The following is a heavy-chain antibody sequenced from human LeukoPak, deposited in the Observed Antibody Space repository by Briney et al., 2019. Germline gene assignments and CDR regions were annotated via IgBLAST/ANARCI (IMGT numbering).Heavy chain of an antibody. CDR1: GYTLTELS. D-gene: IGHD3-10*01. V-gene: IGHV1-24*01. CDR2: FDPEDGET. CDR3: ATGQSTMVRGVIITRPLDY. Sequence: GASVKVSCTVSGYTLTELSMHWVRQAPGKGLEWMGGFDPEDGETIYAQKFQGRVTMTEDTSTDTAYMELSSLRSEDTAVYYCATGQSTMVRGVIITRPLDYWGQGTLVTVSS. J-gene: IGHJ4*02.